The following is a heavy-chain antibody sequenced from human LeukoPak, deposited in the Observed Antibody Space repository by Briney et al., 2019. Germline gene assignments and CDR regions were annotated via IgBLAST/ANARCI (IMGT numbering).Heavy chain of an antibody. J-gene: IGHJ4*02. Sequence: GGSLRLSCAASGFTFSSYAMSWVRQAPGKGLEWVSAISGSGGSTYYADSVKGRFTISRDNSKNTLYLQMNSLRAGDTAVYYCAKAKWELLSFDYWGQGTLVTVSS. CDR3: AKAKWELLSFDY. CDR1: GFTFSSYA. V-gene: IGHV3-23*01. CDR2: ISGSGGST. D-gene: IGHD1-26*01.